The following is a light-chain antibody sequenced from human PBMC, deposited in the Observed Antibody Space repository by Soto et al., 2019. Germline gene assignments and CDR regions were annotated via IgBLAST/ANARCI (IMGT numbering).Light chain of an antibody. CDR1: SSDVGGYNY. Sequence: QSALTQPASVSGSPGQSITISCTGTSSDVGGYNYVSWYQQHPGKAPKLIIYEVTSRPSEISYRFSGSKSGNTASLTISGLQSDDEADYYCSSYSSSTTRLLFGGGTKLTVL. CDR3: SSYSSSTTRLL. CDR2: EVT. V-gene: IGLV2-14*01. J-gene: IGLJ3*02.